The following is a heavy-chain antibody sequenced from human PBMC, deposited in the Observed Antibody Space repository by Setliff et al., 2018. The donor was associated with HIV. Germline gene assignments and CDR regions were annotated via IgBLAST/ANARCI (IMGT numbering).Heavy chain of an antibody. CDR2: IYPGDSDT. Sequence: GESLKISCKGSGYSFTNYWIGWVRQMPGKGREWMGIIYPGDSDTRYSPSFQGQVTFSADKSISTAYLQWSSLKASDTVMYYCARQAYYYYMDVWGKGTTVTVSS. CDR1: GYSFTNYW. CDR3: ARQAYYYYMDV. V-gene: IGHV5-51*01. J-gene: IGHJ6*03.